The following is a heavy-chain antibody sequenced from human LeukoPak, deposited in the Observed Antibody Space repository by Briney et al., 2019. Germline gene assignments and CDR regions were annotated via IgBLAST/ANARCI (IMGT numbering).Heavy chain of an antibody. CDR1: GGSISTYY. CDR2: IYYSGTT. V-gene: IGHV4-59*08. J-gene: IGHJ4*02. D-gene: IGHD2-21*02. Sequence: SETLSLTCTVSGGSISTYYWSWIRQPPGKGLEWIGYIYYSGTTNYNPSLKSRVTISVDTSKNQFSLKLSSVTAADTAVYYCARRGTDFALIDYWGQGTLVTVSS. CDR3: ARRGTDFALIDY.